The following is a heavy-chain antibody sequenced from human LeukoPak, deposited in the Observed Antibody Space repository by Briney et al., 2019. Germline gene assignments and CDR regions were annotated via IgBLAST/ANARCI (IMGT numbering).Heavy chain of an antibody. V-gene: IGHV4-31*03. CDR3: ARGSTGYCSGGSCGWFDP. Sequence: SETLSLTCTVSGGSISSGGYYWSWIRQHPGKGLEWIGYIYYSGSTYYNPSLKSRVTISVDTSKNQFSLKLSSVTAADTAVYYCARGSTGYCSGGSCGWFDPWGQGTLVTVSS. CDR1: GGSISSGGYY. D-gene: IGHD2-15*01. CDR2: IYYSGST. J-gene: IGHJ5*02.